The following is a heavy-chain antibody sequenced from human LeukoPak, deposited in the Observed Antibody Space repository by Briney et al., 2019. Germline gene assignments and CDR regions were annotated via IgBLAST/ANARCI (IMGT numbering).Heavy chain of an antibody. CDR2: IYYSGST. J-gene: IGHJ5*02. CDR1: GGSMSPYH. CDR3: ASQYYDFWSGYTKPPVTNWFDP. D-gene: IGHD3-3*01. V-gene: IGHV4-59*12. Sequence: SETLSLTCTVSGGSMSPYHWGWIRQPPGKGLEWTGYIYYSGSTNYNPSLKSRVTISVDTSKNQFSLKLSSVTAADTAVYYCASQYYDFWSGYTKPPVTNWFDPWGQGTLVTVSS.